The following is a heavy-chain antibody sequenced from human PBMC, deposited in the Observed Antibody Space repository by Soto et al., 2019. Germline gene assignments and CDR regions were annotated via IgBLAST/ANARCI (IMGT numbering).Heavy chain of an antibody. Sequence: ASVKVSCKASGYTFTSYAMHWVRQAPGQRLGWKGWINAGNGNTKYSQKYQGRVTITRDTSASTAYMEMSSLRSEDTAVYYCAKSATVPAAIAYRGQGTLVTVS. CDR3: AKSATVPAAIAY. V-gene: IGHV1-3*01. CDR1: GYTFTSYA. J-gene: IGHJ4*02. CDR2: INAGNGNT. D-gene: IGHD2-2*02.